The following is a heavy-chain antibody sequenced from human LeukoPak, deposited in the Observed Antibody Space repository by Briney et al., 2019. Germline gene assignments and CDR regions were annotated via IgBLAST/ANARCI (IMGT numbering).Heavy chain of an antibody. J-gene: IGHJ4*02. Sequence: GGSLRLSCAASGFTFSSYAMSWVRQAPGKGLEWVSAISGSGGRTHYTDSVKGRFTISRDNSKNTLYLQMNSLRAEDTAVYYCATPPTVTRNYWGQGTLVTVSS. V-gene: IGHV3-23*01. D-gene: IGHD4-17*01. CDR3: ATPPTVTRNY. CDR2: ISGSGGRT. CDR1: GFTFSSYA.